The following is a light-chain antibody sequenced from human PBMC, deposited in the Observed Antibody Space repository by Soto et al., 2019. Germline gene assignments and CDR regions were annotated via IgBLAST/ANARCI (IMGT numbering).Light chain of an antibody. J-gene: IGLJ2*01. CDR1: SSNIGSYT. CDR3: AAWDDSLNGPV. CDR2: SNN. V-gene: IGLV1-44*01. Sequence: QSVLTQPPSASGTPGQRATISCSGSSSNIGSYTVNWYQQLPGTAPKLLIYSNNQRPSGVPDRFSGSKSGTSASLAISGLQSEDKADYYCAAWDDSLNGPVFGGGTKLTVL.